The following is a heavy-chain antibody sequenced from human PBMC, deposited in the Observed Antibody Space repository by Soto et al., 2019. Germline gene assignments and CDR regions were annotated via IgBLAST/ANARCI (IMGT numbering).Heavy chain of an antibody. CDR3: ARDGGKGDAFDI. Sequence: ASVKVSCKASGYTFTSYYMHWVRQAPGQGLEWMGIINPSGGSTSYAQKLQGRVTMTRDTSTSTVYMELSSLRSEDTAVYYCARDGGKGDAFDIWGQGTMVTVSS. CDR1: GYTFTSYY. CDR2: INPSGGST. J-gene: IGHJ3*02. V-gene: IGHV1-46*01.